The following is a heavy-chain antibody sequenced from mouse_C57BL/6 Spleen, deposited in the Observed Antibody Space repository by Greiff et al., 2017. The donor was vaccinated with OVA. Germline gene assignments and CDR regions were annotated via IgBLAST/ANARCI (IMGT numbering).Heavy chain of an antibody. CDR3: ARKKDFDY. CDR1: GFTFSDYG. Sequence: EVKLMESGGGLVKPEGSLKLSCAASGFTFSDYGMHWVRQAPEKGLEWVAYISSGSSTIYYADTVKGRFTISRDNAKNTLFLQMTSLRSEDTAMYYCARKKDFDYWGQGTTLTVSS. J-gene: IGHJ2*01. V-gene: IGHV5-17*01. CDR2: ISSGSSTI.